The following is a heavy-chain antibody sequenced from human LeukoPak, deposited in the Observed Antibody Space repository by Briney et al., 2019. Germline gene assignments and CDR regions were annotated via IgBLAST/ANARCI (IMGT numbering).Heavy chain of an antibody. CDR2: IYYSGST. J-gene: IGHJ3*02. Sequence: SETLSLTCTVSGGSISSSSYYWGWIRQPPGKGLEWIGSIYYSGSTYYNPSLKSRITISVDTSKNQFSLKLSSVTAADTAVYYCARDLSGYSSSWGDAFDIWGQGTMVTVSS. V-gene: IGHV4-39*02. CDR1: GGSISSSSYY. D-gene: IGHD6-13*01. CDR3: ARDLSGYSSSWGDAFDI.